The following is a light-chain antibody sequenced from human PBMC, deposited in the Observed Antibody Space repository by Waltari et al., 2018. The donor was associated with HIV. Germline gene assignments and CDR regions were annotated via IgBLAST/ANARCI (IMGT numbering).Light chain of an antibody. J-gene: IGKJ4*01. V-gene: IGKV1-39*01. CDR3: QQSYSTPPT. Sequence: DIQMTQSPSSLSASVGDRVTITCRASQSISSYLNWYQQKPGKAPKLLIYAASSLQSGVPSRFSGSGSGTYFTFTISSLQPEDFATYYCQQSYSTPPTFGGGTKVEIK. CDR1: QSISSY. CDR2: AAS.